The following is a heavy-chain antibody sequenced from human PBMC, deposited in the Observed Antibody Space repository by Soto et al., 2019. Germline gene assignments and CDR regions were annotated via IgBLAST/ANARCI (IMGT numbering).Heavy chain of an antibody. V-gene: IGHV4-39*01. CDR1: GGSINSSSYF. D-gene: IGHD6-19*01. CDR3: ARHYSSGSRNWFDP. CDR2: IYYSGST. J-gene: IGHJ5*02. Sequence: SETLSLSCSVSGGSINSSSYFWGWVRQPPGKGLEWIGSIYYSGSTYYNPSLRSRVTISVDTSKDQFSLKLSSVTAADTAVFYCARHYSSGSRNWFDPWGQGTLVTVS.